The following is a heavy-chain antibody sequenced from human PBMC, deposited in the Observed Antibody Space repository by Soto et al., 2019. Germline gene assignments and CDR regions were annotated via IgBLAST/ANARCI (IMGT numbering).Heavy chain of an antibody. V-gene: IGHV4-39*01. CDR1: GGPISSSGYY. CDR2: IYSDGRT. J-gene: IGHJ6*04. Sequence: LSLTCTVSGGPISSSGYYWGWIRQAPGKGLEWIGNIYSDGRTYYNPSLRSRVALAIGTSQNQFSLKLTSVDASDTAIYYCATQKSSSAAHSYGMDVWGVGTTVTVSS. CDR3: ATQKSSSAAHSYGMDV. D-gene: IGHD6-25*01.